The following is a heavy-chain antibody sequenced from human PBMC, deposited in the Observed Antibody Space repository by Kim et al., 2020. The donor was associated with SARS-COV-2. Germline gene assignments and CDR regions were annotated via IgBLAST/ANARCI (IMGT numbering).Heavy chain of an antibody. CDR1: GFSFSNYG. D-gene: IGHD6-6*01. V-gene: IGHV3-30*18. J-gene: IGHJ5*01. CDR3: VKEGDPRVSSGYDS. CDR2: IAYNGRLE. Sequence: GGSLRLSCAASGFSFSNYGMHWVRQAPGKGLEWVAVIAYNGRLEFNVDSVKGRFTISRDNSDNTLFLQMNNLKSEDTAIYYCVKEGDPRVSSGYDSWGERPLVPVS.